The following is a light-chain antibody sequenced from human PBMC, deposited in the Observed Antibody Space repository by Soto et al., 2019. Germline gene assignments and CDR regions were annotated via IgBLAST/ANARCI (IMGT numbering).Light chain of an antibody. Sequence: QSALTQPASVSGSPGQSIAISCTGTSSDIGSYNYVSWYQQHPGKAPKLMIHEVSNRPSGVSGRFSGSKSGNTASLTISGLQADDEADYYCSSHTTYSTRVFGTGTQLTVL. CDR3: SSHTTYSTRV. CDR2: EVS. J-gene: IGLJ1*01. CDR1: SSDIGSYNY. V-gene: IGLV2-14*01.